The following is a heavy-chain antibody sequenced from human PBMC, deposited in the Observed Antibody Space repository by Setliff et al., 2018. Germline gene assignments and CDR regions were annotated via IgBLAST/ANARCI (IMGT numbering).Heavy chain of an antibody. V-gene: IGHV1-2*06. CDR1: GYTFNNYF. Sequence: ASVKVSCKASGYTFNNYFLHWVRQAPGQGLEWMGRFHPYSGHTNYAQNFQGRVTMTMDISTSTAYMELRSLRSDDTAVYYCARGGYSYGYDHGFDIWGQGTMVTVSS. CDR2: FHPYSGHT. CDR3: ARGGYSYGYDHGFDI. J-gene: IGHJ3*02. D-gene: IGHD5-18*01.